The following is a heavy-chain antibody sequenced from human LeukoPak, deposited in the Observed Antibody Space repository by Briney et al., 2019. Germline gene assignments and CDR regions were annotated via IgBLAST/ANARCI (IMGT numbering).Heavy chain of an antibody. CDR1: GYTFTGYY. V-gene: IGHV1-2*06. J-gene: IGHJ5*02. D-gene: IGHD2-21*01. CDR2: INCNGGGT. CDR3: ARDYGPYPGCSWFDP. Sequence: GASVKVSCKASGYTFTGYYIHWVRQAPGQGLEWMGRINCNGGGTSYAQKFQGRVTMTRDTSISTAYMELDRLTSDDTAVYYCARDYGPYPGCSWFDPWGQGILVTVSS.